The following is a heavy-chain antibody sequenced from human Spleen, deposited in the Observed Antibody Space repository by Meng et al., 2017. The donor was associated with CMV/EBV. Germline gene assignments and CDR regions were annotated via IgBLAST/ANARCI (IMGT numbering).Heavy chain of an antibody. CDR1: GYTFTGYY. D-gene: IGHD5-18*01. J-gene: IGHJ4*02. V-gene: IGHV1-46*01. CDR3: ASAVAMACFDY. Sequence: QVQLGQSGAEVKKPGSSVKVSCKASGYTFTGYYMHWVRQAPGQGLEWMGIINPSGGSTSYAQKFQGRVTMTRDTSTSTAYMELSRLRSDDTAVYYCASAVAMACFDYWGQGTLVTVSS. CDR2: INPSGGST.